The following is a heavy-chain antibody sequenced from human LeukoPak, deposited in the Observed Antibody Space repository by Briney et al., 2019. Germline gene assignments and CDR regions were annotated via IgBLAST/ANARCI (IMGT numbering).Heavy chain of an antibody. D-gene: IGHD1-26*01. CDR3: ATDVLGGFFDY. Sequence: PGGSLRLSCAASGFTFSNYLMSWIRQAPGKGLEWVANIKQDESEKYYVDSVKGRFTISRDNAKNSVYLQMNSLRADDTAVYYCATDVLGGFFDYWGQGNLVTVSS. J-gene: IGHJ4*02. V-gene: IGHV3-7*01. CDR2: IKQDESEK. CDR1: GFTFSNYL.